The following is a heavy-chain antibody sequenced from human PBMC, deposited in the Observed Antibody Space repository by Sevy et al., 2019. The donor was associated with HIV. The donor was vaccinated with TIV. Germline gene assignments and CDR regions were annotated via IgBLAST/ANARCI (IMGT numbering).Heavy chain of an antibody. V-gene: IGHV1-18*01. CDR2: ISAYNGNT. Sequence: ASVKVSCKASGYTFTSYGISWVRQAPGQGLEWMGWISAYNGNTNYAQKLQGRVTRTTDTSTSTAYMELRSLRSDDTAVYYCARDRWIYYGISGYDNWFDPWGQGTLVTVSS. J-gene: IGHJ5*02. CDR3: ARDRWIYYGISGYDNWFDP. D-gene: IGHD3-22*01. CDR1: GYTFTSYG.